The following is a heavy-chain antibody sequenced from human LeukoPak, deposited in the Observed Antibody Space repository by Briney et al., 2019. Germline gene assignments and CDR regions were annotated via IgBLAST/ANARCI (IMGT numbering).Heavy chain of an antibody. D-gene: IGHD4-17*01. CDR3: ASGTVTTPPYYYGMDV. J-gene: IGHJ6*02. Sequence: GASVKVSCKASGYTFTSHGITWVRQAPGQGLEWMGRINTYNGNTDYAQKFQGRVTMTTDTSTTTAYLDLRSLRSDDTAVYYCASGTVTTPPYYYGMDVWGQGTTVTVS. CDR2: INTYNGNT. CDR1: GYTFTSHG. V-gene: IGHV1-18*01.